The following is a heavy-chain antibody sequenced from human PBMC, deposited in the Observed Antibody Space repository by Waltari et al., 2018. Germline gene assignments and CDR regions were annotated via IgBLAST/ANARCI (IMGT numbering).Heavy chain of an antibody. CDR2: IYYSGST. V-gene: IGHV4-31*03. Sequence: QVQLQESGPGLVKPSQTLSLTCTVSGGSISSGGYYWSWIRQHPGKGLEWIGYIYYSGSTYYNPSLKSRVTISVDTSKNQFSLKLSSVTAADTAVYYCASAMLGYCSGGSCSAGYSYGPFAYWGQGTLVTVSS. J-gene: IGHJ4*02. D-gene: IGHD2-15*01. CDR3: ASAMLGYCSGGSCSAGYSYGPFAY. CDR1: GGSISSGGYY.